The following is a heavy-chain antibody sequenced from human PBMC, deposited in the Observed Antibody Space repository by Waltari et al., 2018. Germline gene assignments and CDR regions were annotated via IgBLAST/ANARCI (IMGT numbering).Heavy chain of an antibody. CDR2: ISSSSSYI. V-gene: IGHV3-21*01. Sequence: VQLVESGGGLVKPGGSLRLSCAASGFTFSSYSMNWVRQAPGKGLEWVSSISSSSSYIYYADSVKGRFTISRDNAKNSLYLQMNSLRAEDTAVYYCARGPWGASHTYYYYMDVWGKGTTVTVSS. D-gene: IGHD3-16*01. J-gene: IGHJ6*03. CDR3: ARGPWGASHTYYYYMDV. CDR1: GFTFSSYS.